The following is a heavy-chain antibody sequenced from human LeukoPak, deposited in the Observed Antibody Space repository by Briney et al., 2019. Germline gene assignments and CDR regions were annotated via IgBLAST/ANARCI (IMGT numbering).Heavy chain of an antibody. CDR3: TTVGGGEWFSGSSY. Sequence: PGGSLRLSCAVSGLTFSSYWMHWVRQAPGKGLEWVGRIKSKTDGGTTDYAAPVKGRFTISRDDSKNTLYLQMNSLKTEDTAVYYCTTVGGGEWFSGSSYWGQGTLVTVPS. CDR2: IKSKTDGGTT. J-gene: IGHJ4*02. V-gene: IGHV3-15*01. D-gene: IGHD3-3*01. CDR1: GLTFSSYW.